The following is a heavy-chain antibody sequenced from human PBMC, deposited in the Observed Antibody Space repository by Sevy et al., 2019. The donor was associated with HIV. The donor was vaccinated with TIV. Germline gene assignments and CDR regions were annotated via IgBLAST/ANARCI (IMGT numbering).Heavy chain of an antibody. CDR3: AGAPPVRSGDDSLNWFDP. V-gene: IGHV4-59*01. CDR1: GGPISSYY. Sequence: SETLSLTCTVSGGPISSYYWSWLRQPPGKGLQYIGYIHYTGSSNYNPSLKSRVTISLDTSKNQFSLKLTSVTAADTAVYYCAGAPPVRSGDDSLNWFDPWGQGTLVTVSS. J-gene: IGHJ5*02. CDR2: IHYTGSS. D-gene: IGHD5-12*01.